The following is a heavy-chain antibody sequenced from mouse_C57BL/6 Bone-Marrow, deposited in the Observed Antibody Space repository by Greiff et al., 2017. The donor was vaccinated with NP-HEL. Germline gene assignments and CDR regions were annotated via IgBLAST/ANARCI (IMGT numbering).Heavy chain of an antibody. D-gene: IGHD1-1*01. J-gene: IGHJ2*01. V-gene: IGHV5-6*02. CDR3: ARPLFYYYGSSDY. Sequence: EVKLVESGGDLVKPGGSLKLSCAASGFTFSSYGMSWVRQTPDKRLEWVATISSGGSYTYYPDSVKGRFTISRDNAKNTLYLQMSSLKSEDTAMYYCARPLFYYYGSSDYWGQGTTLTVSS. CDR1: GFTFSSYG. CDR2: ISSGGSYT.